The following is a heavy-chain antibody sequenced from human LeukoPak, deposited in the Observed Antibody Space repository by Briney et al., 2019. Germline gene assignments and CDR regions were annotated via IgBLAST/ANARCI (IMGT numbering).Heavy chain of an antibody. Sequence: GGSLRLSCAASGFTFSSYGMHWVRQAPGKGLECVAFIRYDGSNKYYADSVKGRFTISRDNSKNTLYLQMNSLRAEDTAVYYCAKDQEYQLPYYFDYWGQGTLVTVSS. CDR2: IRYDGSNK. J-gene: IGHJ4*02. CDR1: GFTFSSYG. CDR3: AKDQEYQLPYYFDY. D-gene: IGHD2-2*01. V-gene: IGHV3-30*02.